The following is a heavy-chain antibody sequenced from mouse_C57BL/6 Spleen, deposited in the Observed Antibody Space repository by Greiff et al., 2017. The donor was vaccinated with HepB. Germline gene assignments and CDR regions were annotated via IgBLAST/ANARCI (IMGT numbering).Heavy chain of an antibody. CDR3: ATYDPEGFAY. D-gene: IGHD2-3*01. J-gene: IGHJ3*01. CDR2: ISDGGSYT. Sequence: EVKLMESGGGLVKPGGSLKLSCAASGFTFSSYAMSWVRQTPEKRLEWVATISDGGSYTYYPDNVKGRFTISRDNAKNNLYLQMSHLKSEDTAMYYCATYDPEGFAYWGQGTLVTVSA. CDR1: GFTFSSYA. V-gene: IGHV5-4*03.